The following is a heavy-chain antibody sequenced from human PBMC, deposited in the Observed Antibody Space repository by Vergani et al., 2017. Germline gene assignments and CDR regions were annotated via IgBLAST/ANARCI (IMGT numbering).Heavy chain of an antibody. CDR1: GFTFSSYD. D-gene: IGHD3-10*01. J-gene: IGHJ4*02. CDR3: VRAGYYSGSGLDY. Sequence: VQLVESGGGVVQPGRFLRLSCAASGFTFSSYDMHWVRQGIGKGLEWVSGIGTAGDTYYPDSVKGRFTISRENAKNSLYLQMNSLRGGDTAVYYCVRAGYYSGSGLDYWGQGTLVTVSS. V-gene: IGHV3-13*01. CDR2: IGTAGDT.